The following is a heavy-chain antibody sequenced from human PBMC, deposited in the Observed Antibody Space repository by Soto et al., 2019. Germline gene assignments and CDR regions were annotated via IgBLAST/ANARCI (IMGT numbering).Heavy chain of an antibody. CDR1: GFTFSSHA. CDR3: AKVSSSWYAGFFDL. Sequence: LRLSCAASGFTFSSHAMTWVRQAPGKGLEWVSGLSDIGICIYYADSVKGRFTISRANSKNTLYLQIHTLRAEDTAVYYCAKVSSSWYAGFFDLWGQGTLVTVSS. J-gene: IGHJ4*02. V-gene: IGHV3-23*01. D-gene: IGHD6-13*01. CDR2: LSDIGICI.